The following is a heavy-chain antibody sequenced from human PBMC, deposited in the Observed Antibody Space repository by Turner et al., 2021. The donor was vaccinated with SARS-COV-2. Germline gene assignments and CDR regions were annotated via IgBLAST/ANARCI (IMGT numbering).Heavy chain of an antibody. CDR1: GFTFSSYG. CDR2: ISYDGSNK. V-gene: IGHV3-30*18. J-gene: IGHJ4*02. Sequence: QVPLVESGGGVVQPGRSLRLSCAASGFTFSSYGIPWVRQAPGKGLEWVAVISYDGSNKYYADSVKGRFTISRDNSKKTVYLQMNSLRAEDTAVYYCAKGGSGSYYTHFDYWGQGTLVTVSS. CDR3: AKGGSGSYYTHFDY. D-gene: IGHD3-10*01.